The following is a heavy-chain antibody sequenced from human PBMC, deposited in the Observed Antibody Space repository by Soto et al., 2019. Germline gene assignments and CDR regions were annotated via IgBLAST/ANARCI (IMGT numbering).Heavy chain of an antibody. J-gene: IGHJ3*02. CDR1: GYTFTSYG. Sequence: QVQLVQSGAEVKKPGASVKVSCKASGYTFTSYGISCVRQAPGQGLAWMGWISAYNCNTNYAHKLQGRVTMTTDTSTSTAYMELRSLRSDDTAVYYCARDGIMITFGGVIVSDAFDIWVQGTMVTVSS. D-gene: IGHD3-16*02. CDR2: ISAYNCNT. CDR3: ARDGIMITFGGVIVSDAFDI. V-gene: IGHV1-18*01.